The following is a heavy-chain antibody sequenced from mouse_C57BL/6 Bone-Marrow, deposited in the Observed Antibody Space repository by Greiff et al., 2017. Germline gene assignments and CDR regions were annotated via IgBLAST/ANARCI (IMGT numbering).Heavy chain of an antibody. CDR1: GFTFSDFY. CDR3: ARDAPQGAWFAY. D-gene: IGHD3-2*02. Sequence: DVQLVESGGGLVQSGRSLRLSCATSGFTFSDFYMEWVRQAPGKGLEWIAASRNKANDYTTEYSASVKGRFIVSRDTSQSILYLQMNALRAEDTAIYYCARDAPQGAWFAYWGQGTLVTVSA. J-gene: IGHJ3*01. CDR2: SRNKANDYTT. V-gene: IGHV7-1*01.